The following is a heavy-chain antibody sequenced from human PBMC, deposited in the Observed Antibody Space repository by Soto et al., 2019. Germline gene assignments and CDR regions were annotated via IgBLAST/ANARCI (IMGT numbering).Heavy chain of an antibody. CDR1: GYTFTSYY. V-gene: IGHV1-46*03. D-gene: IGHD2-2*01. Sequence: ASVKVSCKASGYTFTSYYMHWVRQAPGQGLEWMGIINPSGGSTSYAQKFQGRVTMTRDTSTSTVYMELSSLRSEDTAVYYCARDACSSTSCYRFDPWGQGTLVTVSS. CDR3: ARDACSSTSCYRFDP. J-gene: IGHJ5*02. CDR2: INPSGGST.